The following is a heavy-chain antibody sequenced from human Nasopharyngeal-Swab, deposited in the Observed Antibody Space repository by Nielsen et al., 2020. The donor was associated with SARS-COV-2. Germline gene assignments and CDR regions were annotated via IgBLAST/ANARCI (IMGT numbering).Heavy chain of an antibody. CDR1: GFTFNTYS. V-gene: IGHV3-23*01. J-gene: IGHJ4*02. CDR3: ARGSLAVAGAPYFDY. CDR2: INGGGSLT. D-gene: IGHD6-19*01. Sequence: GGSLRLSCAASGFTFNTYSMTWVRQAPGKGLEWVSLINGGGSLTYYADSVKGRFTISRDNSKNTLYLQMNSLRAEDTAVYYCARGSLAVAGAPYFDYWGQGTLVTVSS.